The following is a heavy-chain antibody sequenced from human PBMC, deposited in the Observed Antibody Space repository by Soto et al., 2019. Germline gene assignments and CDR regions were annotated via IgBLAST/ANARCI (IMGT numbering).Heavy chain of an antibody. CDR3: AREEHSNPGGMDV. CDR2: IIPILGIA. D-gene: IGHD6-6*01. V-gene: IGHV1-69*08. CDR1: GGTFSSYT. Sequence: QVQLVQSGAEVKKPGSSVKVSCKASGGTFSSYTISWVRQAPGQGLEWMGRIIPILGIANYAQKFQGRVTITADKSTSTAYMELSSLRSEDTAVYYCAREEHSNPGGMDVWGQGTTVTVSS. J-gene: IGHJ6*02.